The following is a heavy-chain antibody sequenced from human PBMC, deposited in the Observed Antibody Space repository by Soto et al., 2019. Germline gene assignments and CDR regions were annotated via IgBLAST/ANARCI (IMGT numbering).Heavy chain of an antibody. CDR2: IYYSGST. J-gene: IGHJ4*02. Sequence: PSETLSLTCTVSGGSISSYYWSWIRQHPGKGLEWIGYIYYSGSTYYNPSLKSRVTISVDTSKNQFSLKLSSVTAADTAVYYCARCSQSTVSTFDYWGQGTLVTVSS. CDR1: GGSISSYY. V-gene: IGHV4-59*06. CDR3: ARCSQSTVSTFDY. D-gene: IGHD4-17*01.